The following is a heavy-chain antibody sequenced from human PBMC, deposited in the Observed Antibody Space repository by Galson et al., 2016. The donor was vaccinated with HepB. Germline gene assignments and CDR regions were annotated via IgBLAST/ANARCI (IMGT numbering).Heavy chain of an antibody. CDR1: GFTFNYYV. D-gene: IGHD3-3*01. V-gene: IGHV3-30*04. J-gene: IGHJ4*02. CDR2: TSYDGSDK. Sequence: SLRLSCAASGFTFNYYVLNWVRQAPGKGLEWVAVTSYDGSDKYYADSVKDRFTISRDNSKNTLYLQMNSLRAEDTAVYYCAGGRDYGFWSGYLYWGQGTPVTVSS. CDR3: AGGRDYGFWSGYLY.